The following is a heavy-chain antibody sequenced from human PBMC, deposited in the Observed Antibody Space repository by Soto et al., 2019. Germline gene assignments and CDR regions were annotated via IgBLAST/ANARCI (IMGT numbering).Heavy chain of an antibody. V-gene: IGHV1-69*01. J-gene: IGHJ4*02. CDR2: IITLFGTS. CDR1: GGTFSSHS. Sequence: VQLMQSGAEVKKPGSPVKVSCKASGGTFSSHSINWVRQAPGQGLEWMGGIITLFGTSNYAQNFQGRVTMTADQSTSTAYMELNSLTSDDTAVYYCAREVGYGDFSAALLDWGQGTLVTVSS. CDR3: AREVGYGDFSAALLD. D-gene: IGHD2-21*02.